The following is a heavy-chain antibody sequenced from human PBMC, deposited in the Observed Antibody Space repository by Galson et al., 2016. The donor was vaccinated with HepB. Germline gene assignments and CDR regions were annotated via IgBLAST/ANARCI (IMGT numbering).Heavy chain of an antibody. V-gene: IGHV3-66*01. CDR1: GFTVSSNY. CDR2: IYSGGTT. J-gene: IGHJ4*02. CDR3: VRGSLGLRFFDY. D-gene: IGHD3-3*01. Sequence: SLRLSCAASGFTVSSNYMSWVRQAPGKGLEWVSVIYSGGTTYYADSVKGRFTISRGNAKNTLYLHMNSLRAEDTAVYYCVRGSLGLRFFDYWGQGTLVTVSS.